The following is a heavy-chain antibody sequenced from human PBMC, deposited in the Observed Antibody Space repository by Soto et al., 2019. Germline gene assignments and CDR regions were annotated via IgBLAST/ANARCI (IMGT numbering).Heavy chain of an antibody. Sequence: QVQLVQSGAEVKTPGASVKVSCKASGYTFATYDINWVRQAPGQGLEWMGWMNPNSGNTGYAQKFQGRLTMTRDTALSEAHMELSSLRNEDTAVYYCARSDGYNFIWLDSWGQGTLVTVSA. J-gene: IGHJ5*01. V-gene: IGHV1-8*01. CDR1: GYTFATYD. D-gene: IGHD2-21*01. CDR2: MNPNSGNT. CDR3: ARSDGYNFIWLDS.